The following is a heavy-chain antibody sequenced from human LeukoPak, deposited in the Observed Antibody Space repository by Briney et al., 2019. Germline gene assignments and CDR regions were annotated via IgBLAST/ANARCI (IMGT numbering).Heavy chain of an antibody. CDR1: GGSISSGSYY. V-gene: IGHV4-61*02. D-gene: IGHD6-13*01. J-gene: IGHJ6*03. CDR3: ARLRSLGDSSSNYYYMDV. Sequence: MPSQTLSLTCTVSGGSISSGSYYWSWIRQPAGKGLEWIGRIYTSGSTNYNPSLKSRVTISVDTSKNQFSLKLSSVTSADTAVYYCARLRSLGDSSSNYYYMDVWGKGTTVTVSS. CDR2: IYTSGST.